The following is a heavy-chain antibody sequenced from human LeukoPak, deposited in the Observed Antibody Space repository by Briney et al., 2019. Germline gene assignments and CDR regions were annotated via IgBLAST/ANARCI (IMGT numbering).Heavy chain of an antibody. D-gene: IGHD5-24*01. CDR1: GFTFSSYE. J-gene: IGHJ4*02. CDR3: ARVPRDLPPYFDY. Sequence: GGSLRLSCAASGFTFSSYEMNWVRQAPGKGLEWVSYISSSGSTIYYADSVKGRFTISRDNAKNTLYLQMNSLRAEDTAVYYCARVPRDLPPYFDYWGQGTLVTVSS. V-gene: IGHV3-48*03. CDR2: ISSSGSTI.